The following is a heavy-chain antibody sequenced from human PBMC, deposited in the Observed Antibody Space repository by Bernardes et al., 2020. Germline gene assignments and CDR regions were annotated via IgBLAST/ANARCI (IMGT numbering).Heavy chain of an antibody. CDR1: GMTVSDDH. CDR3: LRDEGHRRFQF. J-gene: IGHJ4*02. CDR2: ITKDGRSI. Sequence: GSLRLSCVVSGMTVSDDHISWFRQAPGKGLEWISYITKDGRSIIYSDSVKGRFTISRDSAENSVYLQMESLRVDDTAIYYCLRDEGHRRFQFWGQGTLVTVSS. V-gene: IGHV3-11*01. D-gene: IGHD3-3*01.